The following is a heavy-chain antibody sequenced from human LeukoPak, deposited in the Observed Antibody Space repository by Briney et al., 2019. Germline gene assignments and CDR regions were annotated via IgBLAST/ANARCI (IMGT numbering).Heavy chain of an antibody. D-gene: IGHD4-17*01. CDR1: GFTVSRSY. J-gene: IGHJ4*02. V-gene: IGHV3-53*01. Sequence: PGGSLRLSCAASGFTVSRSYMIWARQAPGKGLEWVSVIYSGGTTYYADSVKGRFTISRDNAKNSLYLQMNSLRAEDTAVYYCARSRTTVTYYFDYWGQGTLVTVSS. CDR2: IYSGGTT. CDR3: ARSRTTVTYYFDY.